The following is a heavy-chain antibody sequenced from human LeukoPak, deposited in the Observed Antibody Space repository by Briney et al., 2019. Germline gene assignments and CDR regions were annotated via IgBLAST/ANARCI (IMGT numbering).Heavy chain of an antibody. Sequence: ASVKVSCKASGYTFTGYYMHWVRQAPGQGLEWMGRINPNSGGTNYAQKLQGRVTMTTDTSTSTAYMELRSLRSDDTAVYYCARAVVTAQLDWFDPWGQGTLVTVSS. CDR2: INPNSGGT. J-gene: IGHJ5*02. CDR1: GYTFTGYY. D-gene: IGHD2-21*02. V-gene: IGHV1-2*06. CDR3: ARAVVTAQLDWFDP.